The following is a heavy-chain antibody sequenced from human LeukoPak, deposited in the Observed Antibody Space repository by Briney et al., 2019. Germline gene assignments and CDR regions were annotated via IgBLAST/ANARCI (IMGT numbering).Heavy chain of an antibody. D-gene: IGHD6-13*01. J-gene: IGHJ4*02. V-gene: IGHV3-43*02. CDR2: ISGDGDST. CDR1: GFTFDDYA. CDR3: AKDIMSGYIAAAGRGFDS. Sequence: GGSLRLSCAASGFTFDDYAMHWVRQAPGEGLEWVSLISGDGDSTYYADSVKGRFTISRDNSKNSLYLQMNSLRTEDTALYYCAKDIMSGYIAAAGRGFDSWGQGTLVTVSS.